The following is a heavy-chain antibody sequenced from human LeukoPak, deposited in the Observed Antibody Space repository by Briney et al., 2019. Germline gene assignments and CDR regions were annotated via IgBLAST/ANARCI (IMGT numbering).Heavy chain of an antibody. CDR1: GGSISTSNYY. Sequence: SETLSLTCTVSGGSISTSNYYWGWIRQPPGKGLEWIGNIFYSGSTYYSPSLKSRVTISVDTSKNQFSLKLSSVTAADTAVYYCARANYYDSSGYSRGAFDIWGQGTMVTVSS. V-gene: IGHV4-39*07. CDR3: ARANYYDSSGYSRGAFDI. CDR2: IFYSGST. J-gene: IGHJ3*02. D-gene: IGHD3-22*01.